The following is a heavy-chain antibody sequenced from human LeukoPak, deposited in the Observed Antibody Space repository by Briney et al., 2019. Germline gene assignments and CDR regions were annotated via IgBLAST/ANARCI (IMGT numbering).Heavy chain of an antibody. CDR2: IKQDGSEK. J-gene: IGHJ3*01. CDR3: ARDRGGAESHGFDAFDL. Sequence: GGSLRLFCAPSGFTFRNYWMNWVRQAPGKGLEWVANIKQDGSEKLYVGSGKGRFTISRDNAKNSLYLQMNSLEVDDTAGYYCARDRGGAESHGFDAFDLWGQGTIVTVSS. V-gene: IGHV3-7*01. D-gene: IGHD2-15*01. CDR1: GFTFRNYW.